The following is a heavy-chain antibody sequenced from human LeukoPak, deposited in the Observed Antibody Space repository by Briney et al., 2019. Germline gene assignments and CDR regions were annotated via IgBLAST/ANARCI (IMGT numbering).Heavy chain of an antibody. J-gene: IGHJ5*02. V-gene: IGHV4-59*01. Sequence: SETLSLTCTVSGGSISSYYWSWIRQPPGKGLEWIGYIYYSGSTNYNPSLKSRVTISVDTSKNQFSLKLSSVTAADTAVYYCARHGVVVVTATASREHNWFDPWGQGTLVTVSS. CDR3: ARHGVVVVTATASREHNWFDP. CDR2: IYYSGST. D-gene: IGHD2-21*02. CDR1: GGSISSYY.